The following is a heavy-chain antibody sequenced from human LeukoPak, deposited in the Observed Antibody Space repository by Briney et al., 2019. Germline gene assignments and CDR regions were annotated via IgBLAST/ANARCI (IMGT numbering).Heavy chain of an antibody. CDR1: GFTFSTYG. CDR2: SGSGAST. V-gene: IGHV3-23*01. CDR3: AKDFNSGLLWFGELTFGN. Sequence: GGTLRLSCAASGFTFSTYGMSWVRQAPGKGLEWVSTSGSGASTYYADSVKGRFTISRDNSKKTLYLQMNSLRAEDTAVYYCAKDFNSGLLWFGELTFGNWGQGTLVTVSS. J-gene: IGHJ4*02. D-gene: IGHD3-10*01.